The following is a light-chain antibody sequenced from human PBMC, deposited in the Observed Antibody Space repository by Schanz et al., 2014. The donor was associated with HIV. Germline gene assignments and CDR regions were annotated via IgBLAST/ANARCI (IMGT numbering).Light chain of an antibody. V-gene: IGLV2-14*01. J-gene: IGLJ1*01. Sequence: QSALTQPASVSGSPGQSINISCTGTSSDVGGYDFVSWYQQHPGKAPKLMIFDVTDRPPGVSSRFSGSKSGNTASLTVSGLQAEDEAEYYCSSYAGSNILYVFGTGTKLTVL. CDR3: SSYAGSNILYV. CDR1: SSDVGGYDF. CDR2: DVT.